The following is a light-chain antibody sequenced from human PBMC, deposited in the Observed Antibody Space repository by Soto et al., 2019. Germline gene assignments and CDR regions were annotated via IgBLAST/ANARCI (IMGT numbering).Light chain of an antibody. CDR1: SGEAVFSF. J-gene: IGLJ1*01. CDR2: EVS. Sequence: QSVLTQPASVSGSPGQSVTLSCTETSGEAVFSFISWYQQHPGKVPKVIIYEVSKRPSGVSSRFSGSKSGTTASLTISGLQAEDEADYFCCSYVGNNNNFVFGTGTKVTVL. CDR3: CSYVGNNNNFV. V-gene: IGLV2-14*01.